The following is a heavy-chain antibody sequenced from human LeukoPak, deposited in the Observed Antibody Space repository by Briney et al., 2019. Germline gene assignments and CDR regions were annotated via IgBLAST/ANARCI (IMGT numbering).Heavy chain of an antibody. D-gene: IGHD2/OR15-2a*01. J-gene: IGHJ4*02. CDR1: GFTVCSNY. Sequence: GGSLRLSCAASGFTVCSNYMSWVRQAPGKGLEWVSVIYSGGSTYYADSVKGRFTISRDNSKNTLYLQMNSLRAEDTAVYYCARAYPDYFRIDYWGQGTLVTVSS. V-gene: IGHV3-53*05. CDR2: IYSGGST. CDR3: ARAYPDYFRIDY.